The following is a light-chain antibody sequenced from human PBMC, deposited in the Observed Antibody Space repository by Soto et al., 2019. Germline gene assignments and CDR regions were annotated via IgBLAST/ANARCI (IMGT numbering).Light chain of an antibody. J-gene: IGKJ4*01. CDR3: QQYENLPLT. CDR2: DAS. V-gene: IGKV1-33*01. Sequence: DIQMTQSPSSLSASVGERVTITCQASQDISNFLNWYQQTPGKAPKLVIYDASTLQTGVPSRFRGSGSGTDFTFTIASLQPEDFGTYFCQQYENLPLTFGGGTTVEIK. CDR1: QDISNF.